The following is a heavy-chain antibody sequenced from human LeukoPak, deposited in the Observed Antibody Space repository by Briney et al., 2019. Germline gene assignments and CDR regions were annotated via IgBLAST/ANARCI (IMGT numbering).Heavy chain of an antibody. J-gene: IGHJ3*02. CDR2: IYSGGST. CDR1: GFTVSSNY. V-gene: IGHV3-53*01. D-gene: IGHD3-10*01. Sequence: GGSLRLSCAASGFTVSSNYMSWVRQAPGEGREGGSGIYSGGSTYYADSVKGRFTISRDNSKNTVYLQMNSLRAEDTAVYYCARDRPYGSGSRAFDIWGQGTMVTVSS. CDR3: ARDRPYGSGSRAFDI.